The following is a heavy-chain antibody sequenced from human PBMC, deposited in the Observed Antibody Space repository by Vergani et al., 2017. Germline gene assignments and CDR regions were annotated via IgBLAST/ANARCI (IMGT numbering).Heavy chain of an antibody. Sequence: QVQLQESGPGLVKPSETLSLTCTVSGGSISSYYWSWSRQPPGKGLEWIGYIYYSGNTNYNPSLKSRVTISVDTSKNQFSLKLSSVTAADTAVYYCARVDGEDGMDVWGQGTMVTVSS. CDR1: GGSISSYY. D-gene: IGHD2-2*03. CDR2: IYYSGNT. J-gene: IGHJ6*02. V-gene: IGHV4-59*01. CDR3: ARVDGEDGMDV.